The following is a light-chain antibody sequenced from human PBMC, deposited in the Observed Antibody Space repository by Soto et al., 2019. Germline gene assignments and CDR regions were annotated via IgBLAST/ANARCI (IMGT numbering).Light chain of an antibody. J-gene: IGLJ2*01. Sequence: QSVLTQPASVSGSPGQSITISCTGTSSDIGAYNFVSWYQQHPGKAPKLMLYDVNIRPSGVSNRFSGSKSGNTASLTISGLQAEDEDDYYCTSWTTRTTIIFGGGTKLTVL. CDR1: SSDIGAYNF. CDR3: TSWTTRTTII. CDR2: DVN. V-gene: IGLV2-14*03.